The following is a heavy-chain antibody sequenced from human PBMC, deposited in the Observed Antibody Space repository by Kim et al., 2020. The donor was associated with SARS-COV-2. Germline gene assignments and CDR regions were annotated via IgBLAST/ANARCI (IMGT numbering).Heavy chain of an antibody. CDR3: AKGLLWFGELLYAFDI. CDR2: ISYDGSNK. Sequence: GGSLRLSCAASGFTFSSYGMHWVRQAPGKGLEWVAVISYDGSNKYYADSVMGRFTISRDNSKNTLYLQMNSLRAEDTAVYYCAKGLLWFGELLYAFDIWG. D-gene: IGHD3-10*01. J-gene: IGHJ3*02. V-gene: IGHV3-30*18. CDR1: GFTFSSYG.